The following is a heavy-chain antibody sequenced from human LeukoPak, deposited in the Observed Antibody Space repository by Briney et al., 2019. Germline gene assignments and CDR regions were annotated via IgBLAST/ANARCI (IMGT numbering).Heavy chain of an antibody. Sequence: PGGSLRLSCAASGFTFSRYAMSWLRQSPGKGLEWIGYIYYSGGTKYNPSLKSRVTISLDLSKSQFSLKLSSVFAADTAIYYCARGTDDYKFDFWGQGALVTVSS. CDR3: ARGTDDYKFDF. D-gene: IGHD5-24*01. CDR1: GFTFSRYA. CDR2: IYYSGGT. J-gene: IGHJ4*02. V-gene: IGHV4-59*01.